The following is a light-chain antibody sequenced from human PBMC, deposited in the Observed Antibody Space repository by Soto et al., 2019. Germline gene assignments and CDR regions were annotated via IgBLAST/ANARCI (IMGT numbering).Light chain of an antibody. CDR2: GAT. CDR3: QQYGSSPFT. Sequence: EIVLTQSPGTLSLSPGESATLSCGASESVSSSYLAWYQQKPGQAPRLLIYGATTRLRGVPDRFSGSGSGTDFTLTISTLEPEDFAVYYCQQYGSSPFTFGPGTKVDI. CDR1: ESVSSSY. V-gene: IGKV3-20*01. J-gene: IGKJ3*01.